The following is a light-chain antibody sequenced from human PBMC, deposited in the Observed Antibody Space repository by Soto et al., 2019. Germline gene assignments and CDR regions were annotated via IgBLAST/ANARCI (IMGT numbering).Light chain of an antibody. V-gene: IGKV3-11*01. CDR2: DAY. J-gene: IGKJ2*02. CDR3: QQRGKWPST. Sequence: EVGLTQSPYTLSLSPGETATLSGRASQRVDWYVAWYQQKVCQAPRLLIYDAYTRATGFGARFTGSGSATDFSLTSTILEPEDFAVYYCQQRGKWPSTFGPGTQVEMK. CDR1: QRVDWY.